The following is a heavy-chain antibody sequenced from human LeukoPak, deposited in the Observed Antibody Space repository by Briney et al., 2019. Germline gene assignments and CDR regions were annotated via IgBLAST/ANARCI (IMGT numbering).Heavy chain of an antibody. Sequence: ASVKVSCKASGYSFTSYAMHWVRQAPGQRLEWMGWINAGNGNTKYSQKFQGRVTITRDTSASTAYMELSSLRSEDTAVYYCARGESRWLIDYWGQGTLVTVSS. CDR1: GYSFTSYA. CDR2: INAGNGNT. J-gene: IGHJ4*02. D-gene: IGHD5-24*01. V-gene: IGHV1-3*01. CDR3: ARGESRWLIDY.